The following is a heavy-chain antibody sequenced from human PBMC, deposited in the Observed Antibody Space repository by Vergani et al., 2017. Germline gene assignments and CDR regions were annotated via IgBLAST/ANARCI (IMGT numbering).Heavy chain of an antibody. CDR2: IKSKTDGGTT. CDR1: GFTFSNAW. Sequence: EVQLVESGGGLVKPGGSLRLSCAASGFTFSNAWMNWVRQAPGKGLEWVGRIKSKTDGGTTDYAAPVKGRFTITRDDSKTTLYLQMNSLKTEDTAVYYCTRKYGSAGYYYYMDVWGKGTTVTVSS. V-gene: IGHV3-15*07. CDR3: TRKYGSAGYYYYMDV. J-gene: IGHJ6*03. D-gene: IGHD3-10*01.